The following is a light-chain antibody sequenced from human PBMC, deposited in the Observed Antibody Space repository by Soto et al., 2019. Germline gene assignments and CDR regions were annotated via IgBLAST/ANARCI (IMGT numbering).Light chain of an antibody. Sequence: QSVLTQPPSVSGSPGQSVTISCTGTSSDLGSYIRVSWYQQPPGTAPKLMIYDVSNRPSGVPDRFSGSKSGNTASLTISGLQAEDEADYYCSSYTSSSTLVFGGGTKLTVL. J-gene: IGLJ3*02. CDR1: SSDLGSYIR. CDR2: DVS. CDR3: SSYTSSSTLV. V-gene: IGLV2-18*02.